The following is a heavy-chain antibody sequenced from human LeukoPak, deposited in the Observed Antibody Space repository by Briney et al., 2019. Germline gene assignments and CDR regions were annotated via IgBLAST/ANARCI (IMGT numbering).Heavy chain of an antibody. CDR2: IYTSGST. CDR1: GGSISSYY. Sequence: SETLSLTCTVSGGSISSYYCSWIRQPAGKGLEWVGRIYTSGSTTYNPSLKSRVTMSVDTSRNQVSLKLRSVTAADTAVYYCARGIFDQTEKDYCDSSGYDRIADALDIWGQRTMVTVSS. CDR3: ARGIFDQTEKDYCDSSGYDRIADALDI. J-gene: IGHJ3*02. V-gene: IGHV4-4*07. D-gene: IGHD3-22*01.